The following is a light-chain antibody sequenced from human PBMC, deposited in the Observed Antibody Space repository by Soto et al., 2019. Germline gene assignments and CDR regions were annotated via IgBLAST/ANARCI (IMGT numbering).Light chain of an antibody. CDR1: ISNIGSNY. Sequence: QSVLTQPPSASGTPGQRVTISCSGSISNIGSNYVYWYQQLPGTAPKVLSNRNNQRPSGVPDRFSGSKSGTSASLAISGLRSEDGADYYCAAWDDSLSSYVFGTGTKLTVL. J-gene: IGLJ1*01. V-gene: IGLV1-47*01. CDR3: AAWDDSLSSYV. CDR2: RNN.